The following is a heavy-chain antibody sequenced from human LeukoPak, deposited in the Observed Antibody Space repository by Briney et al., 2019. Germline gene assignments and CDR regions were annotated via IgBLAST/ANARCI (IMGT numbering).Heavy chain of an antibody. CDR3: ARVEMATNYFDY. J-gene: IGHJ4*02. CDR1: GYTFTSYG. D-gene: IGHD5-24*01. Sequence: ASVKVSCKASGYTFTSYGISWVRQAPGQGLEWMGWISAYNGNTNYAQKLQGRVTMTTDTSTSTAYMELRSLRSDDMAVYYCARVEMATNYFDYWGQGTLVTVSS. CDR2: ISAYNGNT. V-gene: IGHV1-18*03.